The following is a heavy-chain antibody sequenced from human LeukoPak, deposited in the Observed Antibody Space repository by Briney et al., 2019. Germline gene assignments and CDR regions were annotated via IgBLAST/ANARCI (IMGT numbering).Heavy chain of an antibody. Sequence: SGTLSLTCAVYGGSFSGYSWSWVRHPPGKGLEWIGEINHSGSTNYNPSPKSRVTISVDTSKNQFSLRLRSIPAADTAVYYFAGVLSSVEMTTIRAFDIWGQGPMVTVS. CDR3: AGVLSSVEMTTIRAFDI. J-gene: IGHJ3*02. CDR2: INHSGST. D-gene: IGHD5-24*01. CDR1: GGSFSGYS. V-gene: IGHV4-34*01.